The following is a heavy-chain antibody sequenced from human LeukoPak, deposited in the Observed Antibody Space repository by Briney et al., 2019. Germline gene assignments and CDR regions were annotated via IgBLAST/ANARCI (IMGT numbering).Heavy chain of an antibody. D-gene: IGHD6-19*01. CDR1: GFTFSSHW. CDR3: AKDRIGGVAVAGKGRWFDP. Sequence: PGGSLRLSCAASGFTFSSHWMHWVRRAPGKGLVWVSRISENRYTTNYADSVKGRFTISRDNAKNTLFLQMNSLRAEDTAVYYCAKDRIGGVAVAGKGRWFDPWGQGTLVTVSS. V-gene: IGHV3-74*01. CDR2: ISENRYTT. J-gene: IGHJ5*02.